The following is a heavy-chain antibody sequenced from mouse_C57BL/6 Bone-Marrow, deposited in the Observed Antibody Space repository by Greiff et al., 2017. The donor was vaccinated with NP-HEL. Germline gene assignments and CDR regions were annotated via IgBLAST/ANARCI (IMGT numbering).Heavy chain of an antibody. CDR3: ARGGIYYDYAWFAY. Sequence: QVQLQQSGAELVRPGTSVKVSCKASGYAFTNYLIEWVKQRPGQGLEWIGVIYPGSGGTNYNEKFKGKATLTAANSSSTAYMQLSSLTSEDSAVYFCARGGIYYDYAWFAYWGQGTLVTVSA. V-gene: IGHV1-54*01. CDR1: GYAFTNYL. J-gene: IGHJ3*01. CDR2: IYPGSGGT. D-gene: IGHD2-4*01.